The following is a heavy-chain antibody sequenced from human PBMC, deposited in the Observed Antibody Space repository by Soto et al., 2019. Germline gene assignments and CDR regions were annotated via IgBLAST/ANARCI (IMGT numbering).Heavy chain of an antibody. D-gene: IGHD3-22*01. J-gene: IGHJ3*01. V-gene: IGHV3-53*01. CDR1: GFTFTGND. CDR3: AARPLLPGAP. Sequence: EVQLVESGGGLIQPGGSLRLSCAASGFTFTGNDMNGVSQAPGKGLEWVSLLYSSGSTYYADSVKGRFTISRDNSNNTLYLQMSSLRAEDTAVYYCAARPLLPGAPWGQGTMVTVSS. CDR2: LYSSGST.